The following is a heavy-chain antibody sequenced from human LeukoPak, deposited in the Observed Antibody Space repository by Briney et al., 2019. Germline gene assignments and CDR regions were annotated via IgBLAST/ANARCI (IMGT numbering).Heavy chain of an antibody. CDR1: GFTFSSYA. V-gene: IGHV3-23*01. CDR3: AKTDCDYSSGCYAGALGI. CDR2: ISGSGGST. Sequence: LPAGSLRLSCAASGFTFSSYAMSWVRQAPGKGLEWVWAISGSGGSTYYADSGKGRFTTSRDNTKHTLYLQMNGLRAEDADVYYSAKTDCDYSSGCYAGALGILVQGRIVTVSS. D-gene: IGHD3-22*01. J-gene: IGHJ3*02.